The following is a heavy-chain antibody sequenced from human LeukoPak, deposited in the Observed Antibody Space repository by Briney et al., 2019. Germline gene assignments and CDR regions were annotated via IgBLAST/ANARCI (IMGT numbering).Heavy chain of an antibody. D-gene: IGHD3-10*01. V-gene: IGHV1-2*02. CDR1: GYTFTSYY. CDR2: INPNSGGT. J-gene: IGHJ5*02. Sequence: ASVKVSCKASGYTFTSYYMHWVRQAPGQGLEWMGWINPNSGGTNYAQKFQGRVTMTRDTSISTAYMELSRLRSDDTAVYYCARGTEVRGDFFDPWGQGTLVTVSS. CDR3: ARGTEVRGDFFDP.